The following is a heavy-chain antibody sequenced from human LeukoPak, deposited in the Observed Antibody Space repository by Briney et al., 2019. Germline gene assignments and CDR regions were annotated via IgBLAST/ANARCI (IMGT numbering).Heavy chain of an antibody. CDR2: IYSGGST. J-gene: IGHJ4*02. Sequence: GGSLRLSCAASGFTFSSYSMNWVRQAPGKGLEWVSVIYSGGSTYYADSVKGRFTISRDNSKNTLYLQMNSLRAEDTAVYYCARAFYSSPYYFDYWGQGTLVTVSS. D-gene: IGHD6-13*01. V-gene: IGHV3-53*01. CDR1: GFTFSSYS. CDR3: ARAFYSSPYYFDY.